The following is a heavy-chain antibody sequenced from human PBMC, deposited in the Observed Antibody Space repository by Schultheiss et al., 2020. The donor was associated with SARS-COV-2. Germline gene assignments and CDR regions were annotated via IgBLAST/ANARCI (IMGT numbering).Heavy chain of an antibody. J-gene: IGHJ4*02. D-gene: IGHD3-3*02. CDR1: GGSISRSGYY. V-gene: IGHV4-61*08. Sequence: SETLSLTCTVSGGSISRSGYYWGWIRQPPGKGLEWIGYIQNDATTNYNPSLRSRVTMSVDTSKNQFSLSLRSVTAADTAFYYCARVAFLSDGGPLDYWGQGNLVTVSS. CDR2: IQNDATT. CDR3: ARVAFLSDGGPLDY.